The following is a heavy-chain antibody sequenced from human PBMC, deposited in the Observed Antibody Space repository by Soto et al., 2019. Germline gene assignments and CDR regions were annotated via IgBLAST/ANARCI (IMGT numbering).Heavy chain of an antibody. CDR3: AAGKKQTYYYYYGMDV. CDR1: GGTFSSYA. J-gene: IGHJ6*02. Sequence: AASVKVSCKASGGTFSSYAISWVRQAPGQGLEWMGGIIPIFGTANYAQKFQGRVTITADESTSTAYMELSSLRSEDTAVYYCAAGKKQTYYYYYGMDVWGQGTTVTVSS. D-gene: IGHD6-13*01. CDR2: IIPIFGTA. V-gene: IGHV1-69*13.